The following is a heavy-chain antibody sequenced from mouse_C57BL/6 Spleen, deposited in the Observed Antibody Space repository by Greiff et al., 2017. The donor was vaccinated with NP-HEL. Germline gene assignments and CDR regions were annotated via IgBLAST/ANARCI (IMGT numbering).Heavy chain of an antibody. CDR1: GYTFTSYG. CDR3: ASEGIYYDYGGYDMDD. D-gene: IGHD2-4*01. CDR2: IYPRSGNT. Sequence: QVQLVESGAELARPGASVKLSCKASGYTFTSYGISWVKQRTGQGLEWIGEIYPRSGNTYYNEKFKGQATLTADQSSRTAYMELHSLTSEDSAVDVCASEGIYYDYGGYDMDDWGQGTSVTVSS. J-gene: IGHJ4*01. V-gene: IGHV1-81*01.